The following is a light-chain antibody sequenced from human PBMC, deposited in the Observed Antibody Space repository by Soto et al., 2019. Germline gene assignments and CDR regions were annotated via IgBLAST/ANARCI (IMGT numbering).Light chain of an antibody. CDR1: QSVSTTY. Sequence: MLSPATLSVSPGERATLSCRASQSVSTTYLAWYQQKPGQAPRLLIYNATSRATGIPDRFSGSGSGTDFTLTISRLEPEDFAVYYCQHYGSSPLTFGGGTKVDIK. J-gene: IGKJ4*01. CDR3: QHYGSSPLT. V-gene: IGKV3-20*01. CDR2: NAT.